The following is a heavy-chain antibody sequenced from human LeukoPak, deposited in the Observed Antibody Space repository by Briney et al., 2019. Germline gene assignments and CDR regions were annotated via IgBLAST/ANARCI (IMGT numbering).Heavy chain of an antibody. D-gene: IGHD2-2*01. Sequence: GGSLRLSCAASGFTFSSCSMRWVRQAPGKGLEWVSAISGSGTYTYYADSVKGRFTISRDNSKNTLYLQMSSLRADDTAVYYCLEDRCLTTTGYVAYGGREPLVTVSS. J-gene: IGHJ4*02. CDR2: ISGSGTYT. CDR3: LEDRCLTTTGYVAY. V-gene: IGHV3-23*01. CDR1: GFTFSSCS.